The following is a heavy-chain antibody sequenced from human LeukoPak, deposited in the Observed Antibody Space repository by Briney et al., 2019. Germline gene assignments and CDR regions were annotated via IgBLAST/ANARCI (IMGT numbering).Heavy chain of an antibody. Sequence: PSETLSLTCTVSGGSISSHYWSWIRQPPGKGLEWIGYIYYSGSTNYNPSLKSRVTISVDTSKNQFSLKLSSVTAADTAVYYCARGFYGSGSQFDYWGQGTLVTVSS. CDR3: ARGFYGSGSQFDY. V-gene: IGHV4-59*11. CDR2: IYYSGST. J-gene: IGHJ4*02. CDR1: GGSISSHY. D-gene: IGHD3-10*01.